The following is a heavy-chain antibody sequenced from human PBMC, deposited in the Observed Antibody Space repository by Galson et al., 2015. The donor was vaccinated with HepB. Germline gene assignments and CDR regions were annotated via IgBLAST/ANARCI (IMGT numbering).Heavy chain of an antibody. V-gene: IGHV1-69*06. Sequence: SVKVSCKASGGSFNTYAISWLRQAPGQGLEWMGGIIPMFGTAIYAQKFQGRVTITADKSTNTAYMDLSSLRSEDTAVYYCARDRADYYDSSGYSGAFDIWGHGTMVTVSS. CDR2: IIPMFGTA. D-gene: IGHD3-22*01. J-gene: IGHJ3*02. CDR3: ARDRADYYDSSGYSGAFDI. CDR1: GGSFNTYA.